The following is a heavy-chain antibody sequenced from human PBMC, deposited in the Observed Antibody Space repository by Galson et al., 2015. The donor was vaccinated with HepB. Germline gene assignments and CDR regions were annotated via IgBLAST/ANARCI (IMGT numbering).Heavy chain of an antibody. V-gene: IGHV3-23*01. D-gene: IGHD1-1*01. CDR2: ISVTGSGR. CDR1: GFTFSRTG. J-gene: IGHJ4*02. CDR3: AKGTTSIDY. Sequence: SLRLSCAGSGFTFSRTGMTWVRQAPGKGLECVSAISVTGSGRDYVDSVGGRFTISRDNSKNMLYLQMNDLRAEDTAVYYCAKGTTSIDYWGQGTLVTVSS.